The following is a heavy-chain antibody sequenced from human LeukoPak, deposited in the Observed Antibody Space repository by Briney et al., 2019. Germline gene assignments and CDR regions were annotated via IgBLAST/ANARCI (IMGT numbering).Heavy chain of an antibody. CDR1: GFTFSNYG. CDR2: IWYDGSNK. V-gene: IGHV3-33*01. D-gene: IGHD6-19*01. CDR3: ARWRAGIAVAVDY. Sequence: GGSLRLSCAASGFTFSNYGIHWVRQAPGKGLEWGALIWYDGSNKFYADSVKGPFTISRDNSKNTLYLQMNSLRAEDTAVYYCARWRAGIAVAVDYWGQGTLVTVSS. J-gene: IGHJ4*02.